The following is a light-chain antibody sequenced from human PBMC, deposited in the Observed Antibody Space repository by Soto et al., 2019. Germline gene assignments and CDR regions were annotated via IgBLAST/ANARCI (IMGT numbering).Light chain of an antibody. CDR2: SSN. J-gene: IGLJ2*01. Sequence: QSVLTQPPSASGTPGQRVTISCSGSSSNIGPNTVNWYQQVPGTAPKVLIYSSNQRPSGVPDRFSGSKSGTSASLAISGLXSEDEADYYCAVWDDSLNGLIFGGGTKVTVL. CDR3: AVWDDSLNGLI. CDR1: SSNIGPNT. V-gene: IGLV1-44*01.